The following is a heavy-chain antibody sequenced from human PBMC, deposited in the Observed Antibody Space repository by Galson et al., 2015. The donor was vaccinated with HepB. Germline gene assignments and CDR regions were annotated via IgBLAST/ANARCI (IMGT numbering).Heavy chain of an antibody. D-gene: IGHD3-22*01. V-gene: IGHV7-4-1*02. CDR2: INTNAADP. Sequence: SVKVSCKASGYTFTNYAINWVRQAPGRGLEWMGWINTNAADPTYAHGFTRRFVFSLDTSVSTAYLQISSLKADDTAVYYCARADGSGYYYVDYWGQGTLVTVSS. CDR3: ARADGSGYYYVDY. J-gene: IGHJ4*02. CDR1: GYTFTNYA.